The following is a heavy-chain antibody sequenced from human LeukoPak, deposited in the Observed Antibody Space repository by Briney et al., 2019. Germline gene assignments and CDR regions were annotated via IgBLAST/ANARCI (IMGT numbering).Heavy chain of an antibody. CDR2: ISGSGGST. CDR3: AKTILTGYYYFDY. CDR1: GFTFSDYY. V-gene: IGHV3-23*01. Sequence: GGSLRLSCAASGFTFSDYYMNWIRQAPGKGLEWVSAISGSGGSTYYADSVKGRFTISRDNSKNTLYLQMNSLRAEDTAVYYCAKTILTGYYYFDYWGQGTLVTVSS. J-gene: IGHJ4*02. D-gene: IGHD3-9*01.